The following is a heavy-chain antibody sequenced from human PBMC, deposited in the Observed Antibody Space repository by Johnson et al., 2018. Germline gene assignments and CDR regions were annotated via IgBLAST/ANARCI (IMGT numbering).Heavy chain of an antibody. Sequence: QVQLVQSGGGVVQPGRSLRLSCAASGFTFSSYGMHWVRQAPGKGLEWVAVISYDGSNKYYADSVKGRFTISRDNSKNTLYLQMNSLRAEDTAVYYCARGALLVAGDVWGQGTTVTVSS. V-gene: IGHV3-30*03. CDR1: GFTFSSYG. CDR2: ISYDGSNK. J-gene: IGHJ6*02. D-gene: IGHD5-12*01. CDR3: ARGALLVAGDV.